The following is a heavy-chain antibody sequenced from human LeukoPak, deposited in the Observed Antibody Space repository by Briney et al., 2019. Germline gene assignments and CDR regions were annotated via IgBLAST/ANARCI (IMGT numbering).Heavy chain of an antibody. CDR1: GFTFSRYA. D-gene: IGHD3-10*01. CDR2: ISYDGSNK. J-gene: IGHJ4*02. CDR3: ARDGNFYYGPGSYCDY. Sequence: PGGSLRLSCVASGFTFSRYAMHWVRLAPRKGLEWVAVISYDGSNKYYADSVKGRFTISRDNSKNTLYLQMNSLRAEDTALYYYARDGNFYYGPGSYCDYWGQGTLVTVSS. V-gene: IGHV3-30-3*01.